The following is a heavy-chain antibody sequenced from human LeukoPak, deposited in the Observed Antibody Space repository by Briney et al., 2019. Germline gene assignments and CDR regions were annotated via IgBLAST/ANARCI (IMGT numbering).Heavy chain of an antibody. Sequence: GGSLRLSCAASGFTFSSYEMNWVRQAPGKGLEWVSYISSSGSTIYYADSVKGRFTISRDNSKKTLYLQMNSLRADDTAVYYCAKASSAGDSSSWNYWGQGTLVTVSS. CDR2: ISSSGSTI. CDR3: AKASSAGDSSSWNY. V-gene: IGHV3-48*03. J-gene: IGHJ4*02. D-gene: IGHD6-13*01. CDR1: GFTFSSYE.